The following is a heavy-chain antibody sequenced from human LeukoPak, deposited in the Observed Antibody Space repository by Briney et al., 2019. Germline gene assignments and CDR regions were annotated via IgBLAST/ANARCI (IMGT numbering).Heavy chain of an antibody. J-gene: IGHJ3*02. CDR1: GYTFTSYG. D-gene: IGHD6-13*01. V-gene: IGHV1-18*01. Sequence: GASVKVSCKASGYTFTSYGVSWVRQAPGHGLEWMGWISSYNANTNYVQKPQGRVTMTTDTSTSTAYMELRSLTSDDTAVYYCARERYGYSSSWTVAFDIWGQGTMVTVSS. CDR3: ARERYGYSSSWTVAFDI. CDR2: ISSYNANT.